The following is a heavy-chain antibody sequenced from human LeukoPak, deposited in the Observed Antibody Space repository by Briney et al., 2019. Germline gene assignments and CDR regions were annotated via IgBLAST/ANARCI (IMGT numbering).Heavy chain of an antibody. V-gene: IGHV3-21*01. CDR2: ISNSTTYI. CDR3: ARGGNYDFWSGYFLPPPSSFDL. J-gene: IGHJ4*02. CDR1: GFTFNTYT. Sequence: GGSLRLSCAASGFTFNTYTMNWVRQAPGKGLEWVSSISNSTTYIHYADSVKGRFTISRDNAKNSLSLQMDSLRAEDTAIYYCARGGNYDFWSGYFLPPPSSFDLWGQGTLVTVSS. D-gene: IGHD3-3*01.